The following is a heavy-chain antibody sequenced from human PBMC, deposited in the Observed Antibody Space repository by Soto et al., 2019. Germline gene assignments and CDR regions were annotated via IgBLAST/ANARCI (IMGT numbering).Heavy chain of an antibody. J-gene: IGHJ4*02. Sequence: SETLSLTCTVSGGSISSYYWSWIRQPPGKGLEWIGYIYYSGSTNYNPSLKSRVTISVDTSKNQFSLKLSSVTAADTAVYYCARGRRGGSYYSRFDYWGQGTLVTVSS. D-gene: IGHD1-26*01. CDR2: IYYSGST. V-gene: IGHV4-59*01. CDR3: ARGRRGGSYYSRFDY. CDR1: GGSISSYY.